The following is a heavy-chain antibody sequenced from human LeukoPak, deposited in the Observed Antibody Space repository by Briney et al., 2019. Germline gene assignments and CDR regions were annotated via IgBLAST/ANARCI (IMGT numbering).Heavy chain of an antibody. J-gene: IGHJ5*02. CDR2: TGLYGDGE. V-gene: IGHV3-7*01. CDR3: ARWNYAYDR. CDR1: GFTFRTFG. Sequence: GGSLRLSCVASGFTFRTFGMAWVRQAPGKGLEWVAHTGLYGDGEYAESVRGRFTISRDNAKSSVYLEMNSLRAEDTALYYCARWNYAYDRWGKGTLVTVSS. D-gene: IGHD1-7*01.